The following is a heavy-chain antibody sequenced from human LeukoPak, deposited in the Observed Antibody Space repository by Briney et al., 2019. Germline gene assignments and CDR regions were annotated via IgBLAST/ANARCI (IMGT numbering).Heavy chain of an antibody. V-gene: IGHV1-18*01. Sequence: ASVKGSRKASVYTFTRYGISLVRQAPGQGLEWVGWINAYNDNTNYAQKFQGRVTMTTDTSTSTAYMELRSLRSDDTAVFYCARAGGSYSPSDYWGQGTLVTVSS. J-gene: IGHJ4*02. CDR2: INAYNDNT. CDR3: ARAGGSYSPSDY. D-gene: IGHD2-21*01. CDR1: VYTFTRYG.